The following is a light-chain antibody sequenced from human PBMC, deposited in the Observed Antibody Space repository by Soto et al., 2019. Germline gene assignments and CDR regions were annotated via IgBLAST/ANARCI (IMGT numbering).Light chain of an antibody. Sequence: EIVMTQSPATLSVSPGERATLSCRASQSVSSNLAWYQQKTWPGSRLLIYGASTRATGIPARFSGSGSGTEFTLTISSLQSEDFAVYYCQQYNNWPWTFGQGTKVEIK. J-gene: IGKJ1*01. V-gene: IGKV3-15*01. CDR2: GAS. CDR1: QSVSSN. CDR3: QQYNNWPWT.